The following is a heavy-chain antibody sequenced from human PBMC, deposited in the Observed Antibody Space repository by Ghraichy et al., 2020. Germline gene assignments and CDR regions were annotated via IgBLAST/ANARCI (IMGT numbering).Heavy chain of an antibody. V-gene: IGHV4-61*02. CDR1: GDSISSGSYY. J-gene: IGHJ6*02. CDR2: IYTSGIT. D-gene: IGHD3-3*01. CDR3: AVSGYYKSPHYYYYVMDV. Sequence: SETLSLTCTVSGDSISSGSYYWNWIRQPAGKGLEWIGRIYTSGITSYNPSLKSRVTISVDTSKNQFSLTVSSVTAADTAVYYCAVSGYYKSPHYYYYVMDVLGQGTTVTVSS.